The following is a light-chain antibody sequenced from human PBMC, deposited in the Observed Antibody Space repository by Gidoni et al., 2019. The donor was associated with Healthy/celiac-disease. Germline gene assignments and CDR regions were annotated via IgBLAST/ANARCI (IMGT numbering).Light chain of an antibody. J-gene: IGKJ4*01. Sequence: EIVLTQSPATLSLSPGERATLSCRASPSVSSYLAWYQQKPGQAPRLLSYDASNRATGIPARFSGSGSGTDFTLTISSLEPEDFAVYYCQQRSSSFGGGTKVEIK. V-gene: IGKV3-11*01. CDR1: PSVSSY. CDR3: QQRSSS. CDR2: DAS.